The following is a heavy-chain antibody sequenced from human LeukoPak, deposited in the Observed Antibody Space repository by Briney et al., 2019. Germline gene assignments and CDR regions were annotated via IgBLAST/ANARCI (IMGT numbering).Heavy chain of an antibody. V-gene: IGHV4-61*02. D-gene: IGHD3-3*01. Sequence: PSETLSLTCTVSGGSISSSSYYWSWIRQPAGKGLEWIGRIYTSGSTNYNPSLKSRVTMSVDTSKNQFSLKLSSVTAADTAVYYCARERGGNYDFWDYFDYWGQGTLVTVSS. CDR3: ARERGGNYDFWDYFDY. J-gene: IGHJ4*02. CDR1: GGSISSSSYY. CDR2: IYTSGST.